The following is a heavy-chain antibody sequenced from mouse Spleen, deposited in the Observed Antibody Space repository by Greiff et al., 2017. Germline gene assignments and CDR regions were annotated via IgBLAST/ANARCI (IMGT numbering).Heavy chain of an antibody. J-gene: IGHJ4*01. D-gene: IGHD2-13*01. CDR1: GYTFTDYA. CDR2: ISTYYGDA. CDR3: ARSGLQYAMDY. Sequence: QVQLQQSGAELVRPGVSVKISCKGSGYTFTDYAMHWVKQSHAKSLEWIGVISTYYGDASYNQKFKGKATMTVDKSSSTAYMELARLTSEDSAIYYCARSGLQYAMDYWGQGTSVTVSS. V-gene: IGHV1S137*01.